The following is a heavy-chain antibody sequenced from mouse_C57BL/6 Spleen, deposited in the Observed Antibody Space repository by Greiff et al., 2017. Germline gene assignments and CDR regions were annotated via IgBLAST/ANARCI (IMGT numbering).Heavy chain of an antibody. CDR1: GYTFTSYW. CDR2: IDPSDSYT. V-gene: IGHV1-59*01. J-gene: IGHJ1*03. Sequence: QVQLQQPGAELVRPGTSVTLSCKASGYTFTSYWMHWVKQRPGQGLEWIGVIDPSDSYTNYNQKFKGKATLTVDTSSSTAYMQLSSLTSEDSAVYYCARGDSNYGWYFDVWGTGTTVAVSS. CDR3: ARGDSNYGWYFDV. D-gene: IGHD2-5*01.